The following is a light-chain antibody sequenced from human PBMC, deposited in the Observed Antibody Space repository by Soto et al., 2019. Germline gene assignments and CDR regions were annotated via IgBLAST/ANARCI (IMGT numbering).Light chain of an antibody. CDR2: AAS. J-gene: IGKJ2*01. CDR3: QKYNSAPYT. V-gene: IGKV1-27*01. CDR1: QGISNY. Sequence: DIQMTQAPSSLSASVGDSVTITCRAGQGISNYLAWYQQKPGKVPKLLIYAASTWQSGVPSRFSGSGSGTDFTLTISSRQPEDVATYYCQKYNSAPYTFGQGPKLELK.